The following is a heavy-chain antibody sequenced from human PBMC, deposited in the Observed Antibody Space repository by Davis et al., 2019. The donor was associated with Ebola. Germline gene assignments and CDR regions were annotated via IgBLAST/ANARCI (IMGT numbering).Heavy chain of an antibody. CDR3: ARGHNYAHEY. Sequence: ASVKVSCKASGYTFTSYGISWVRQAPGQGLEWVGWISGYNDHTNYAQNLQGRVTMTTDTSTSTAYMELRSLRSDDTAVYYCARGHNYAHEYWGQGTLVTVSS. J-gene: IGHJ4*02. CDR2: ISGYNDHT. D-gene: IGHD4-11*01. CDR1: GYTFTSYG. V-gene: IGHV1-18*01.